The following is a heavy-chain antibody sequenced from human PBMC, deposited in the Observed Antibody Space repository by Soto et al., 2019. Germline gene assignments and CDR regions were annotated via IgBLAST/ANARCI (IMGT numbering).Heavy chain of an antibody. CDR3: ARDIQLVGHIAARPAWYYYGMDV. V-gene: IGHV3-30-3*01. CDR2: ISYDGSNK. CDR1: GFTFSSYA. Sequence: PGGSLRLSCAASGFTFSSYAVHWVRQAPGKGLEWVAVISYDGSNKYYADSVKGRFTISRDNSKNTLYLQMNSLRAEDTAVYYCARDIQLVGHIAARPAWYYYGMDVWGQGTTVTVSS. J-gene: IGHJ6*02. D-gene: IGHD6-6*01.